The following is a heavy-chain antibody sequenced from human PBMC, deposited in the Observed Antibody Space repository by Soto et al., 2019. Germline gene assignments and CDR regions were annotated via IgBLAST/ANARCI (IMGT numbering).Heavy chain of an antibody. J-gene: IGHJ6*02. CDR1: GGSISSYY. D-gene: IGHD4-17*01. V-gene: IGHV4-59*01. CDR2: IYYSGST. Sequence: KPSETLSLTCTVSGGSISSYYWSWIRQPPGKGLEWIGYIYYSGSTNYNPSLKSRVTISVDTSKNQFSLKLSSVTAADAAVYYCARDQGPYGDYAPHYYYYGMDVWGQGTTVTVSS. CDR3: ARDQGPYGDYAPHYYYYGMDV.